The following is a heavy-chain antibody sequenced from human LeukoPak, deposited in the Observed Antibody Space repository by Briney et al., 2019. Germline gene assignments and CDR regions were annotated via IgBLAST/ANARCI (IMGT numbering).Heavy chain of an antibody. CDR3: ARFTPYYDILTGYSHFDY. CDR2: IYYSGST. D-gene: IGHD3-9*01. J-gene: IGHJ4*02. V-gene: IGHV4-59*01. Sequence: PSETLSLTCAVYGGSFSGYYWSWIRQPPGKGLEWIGYIYYSGSTNYNPSLKSRVTISVDTSKNQFSLKLSSVTAADTAVYYCARFTPYYDILTGYSHFDYWGQGTLVTVSS. CDR1: GGSFSGYY.